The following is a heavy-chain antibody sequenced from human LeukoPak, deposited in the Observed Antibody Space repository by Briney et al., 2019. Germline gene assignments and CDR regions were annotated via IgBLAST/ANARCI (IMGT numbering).Heavy chain of an antibody. CDR2: IIPILGIA. Sequence: ASVKVSCKASGGTFSSYAISWVRQAPGQGLEWMGRIIPILGIANYAQKFQGRVTITADKSTSTAYMELSSLRSEDTVVYYCASLSTGVRDAFDIWGQGTMVTVSS. V-gene: IGHV1-69*04. CDR3: ASLSTGVRDAFDI. D-gene: IGHD3-10*01. J-gene: IGHJ3*02. CDR1: GGTFSSYA.